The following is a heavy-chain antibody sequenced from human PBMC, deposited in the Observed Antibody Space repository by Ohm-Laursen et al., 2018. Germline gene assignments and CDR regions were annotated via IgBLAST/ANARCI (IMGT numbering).Heavy chain of an antibody. Sequence: TQALTLTCTFSGFSLSTSGMRVSWIRQPPGKALEWLARIDWDDEKFYSTSLESRLTISKDTSKSQVVLTMTNMDPVDTATYYCAGLVGSGLDYWGQGTLVTVSS. CDR1: GFSLSTSGMR. D-gene: IGHD2-15*01. CDR3: AGLVGSGLDY. V-gene: IGHV2-70*04. J-gene: IGHJ4*02. CDR2: IDWDDEK.